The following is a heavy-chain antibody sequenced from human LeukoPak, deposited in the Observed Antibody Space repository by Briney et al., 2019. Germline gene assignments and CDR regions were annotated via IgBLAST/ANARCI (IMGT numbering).Heavy chain of an antibody. CDR3: AREGYSSSWRDFDY. D-gene: IGHD6-13*01. CDR2: ISAYNGNT. J-gene: IGHJ4*02. V-gene: IGHV1-18*01. Sequence: GASVTVSCTASGYTFTSYGIGWVRQAPGQGLEWMGWISAYNGNTNYAQKLQGRVTMTTDTSTSTAYMELRSLRSDDTAVYYCAREGYSSSWRDFDYWGQGTLVTVSS. CDR1: GYTFTSYG.